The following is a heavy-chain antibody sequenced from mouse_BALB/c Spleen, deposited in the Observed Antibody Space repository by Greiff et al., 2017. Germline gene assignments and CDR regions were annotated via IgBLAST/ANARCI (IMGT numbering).Heavy chain of an antibody. CDR3: ARDGLGRLAY. CDR2: ISSGGSYT. Sequence: EVKLMESGGGLVKPGGSLKLSCAASGFTFSSYAMSWVRQSPEKRLEWVAEISSGGSYTYYPDTVTGRFTISRDNAKNTLYLEMSSLRSEDTAMYYCARDGLGRLAYWGQGTLVTVSA. V-gene: IGHV5-9-4*01. D-gene: IGHD4-1*01. CDR1: GFTFSSYA. J-gene: IGHJ3*01.